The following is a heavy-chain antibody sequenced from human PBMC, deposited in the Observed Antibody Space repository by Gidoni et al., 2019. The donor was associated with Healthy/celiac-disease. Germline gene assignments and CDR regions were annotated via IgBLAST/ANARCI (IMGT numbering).Heavy chain of an antibody. CDR2: ISSSSSTI. Sequence: GGSLRLSCAASGFTFSSYSMNWVRQAPGKGLEWVSYISSSSSTIYYADSVKGRFTISRDNAKNSLYLQMNSLRDEDTAVYYCASWSRLNDYSENGGVYYYYYMDVWGKGTTVTVSS. CDR1: GFTFSSYS. D-gene: IGHD4-4*01. V-gene: IGHV3-48*02. CDR3: ASWSRLNDYSENGGVYYYYYMDV. J-gene: IGHJ6*03.